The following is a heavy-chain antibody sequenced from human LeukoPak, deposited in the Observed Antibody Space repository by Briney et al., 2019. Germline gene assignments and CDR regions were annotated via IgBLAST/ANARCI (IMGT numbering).Heavy chain of an antibody. V-gene: IGHV4-59*01. Sequence: SETLSLTCTVSGGSINNYYWSWIRQPPGKGVEWIGFIHYTGSTNYNPSLKSRVTISVDTSKNQFSLKLSSVTAADTAVYYCARGRNFADYWGQGTLVTVSS. CDR1: GGSINNYY. CDR2: IHYTGST. J-gene: IGHJ4*02. CDR3: ARGRNFADY.